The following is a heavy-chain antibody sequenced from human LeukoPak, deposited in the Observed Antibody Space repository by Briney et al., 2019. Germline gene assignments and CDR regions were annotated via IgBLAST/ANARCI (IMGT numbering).Heavy chain of an antibody. D-gene: IGHD3-16*02. J-gene: IGHJ4*02. Sequence: ASVKVSCKASGYTFTGYYMHWVRQAPGQGLEWMGWINPNSGGTNYAQKFQGRVTMTRDTSISTAYMELSRLRSDDTAVYYCASSTPDMITFGGVIVPYYWGQGTLVTVSS. V-gene: IGHV1-2*02. CDR3: ASSTPDMITFGGVIVPYY. CDR1: GYTFTGYY. CDR2: INPNSGGT.